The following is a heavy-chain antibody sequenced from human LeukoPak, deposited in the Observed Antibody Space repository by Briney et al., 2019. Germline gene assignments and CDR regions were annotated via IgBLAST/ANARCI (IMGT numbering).Heavy chain of an antibody. J-gene: IGHJ6*02. D-gene: IGHD3-3*01. V-gene: IGHV3-30-3*01. CDR1: GFTSSSYA. CDR2: ISYDGSNK. CDR3: ARDSAYYDFWSGYSNYYYGMDV. Sequence: GGSLRLSCAASGFTSSSYAMHWVRQAPGKGLEWVAVISYDGSNKYYADSVKGRFTISRDNSKNTLYLQMNSLRAEDTAVYYCARDSAYYDFWSGYSNYYYGMDVWGQGTTVTVSS.